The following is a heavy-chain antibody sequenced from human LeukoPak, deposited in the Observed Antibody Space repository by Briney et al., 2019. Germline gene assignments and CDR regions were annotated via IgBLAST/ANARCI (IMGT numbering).Heavy chain of an antibody. Sequence: VSVKFFCKAYGHAFATYAILWMRHAPGQGIEWMGWISANNGNTNYTQKVQGRVTMTTDTSTSTAYLELRSLRSDDTAVYYCASGYSNGDNGFDMWGQGTMVIVSS. CDR1: GHAFATYA. J-gene: IGHJ3*02. D-gene: IGHD5-18*01. V-gene: IGHV1-18*01. CDR2: ISANNGNT. CDR3: ASGYSNGDNGFDM.